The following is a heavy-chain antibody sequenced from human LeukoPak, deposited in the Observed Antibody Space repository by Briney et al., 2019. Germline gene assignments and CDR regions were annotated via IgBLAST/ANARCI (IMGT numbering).Heavy chain of an antibody. CDR3: ATDVGYNDGYKSFDI. CDR2: FVLEDGET. V-gene: IGHV1-24*01. D-gene: IGHD5-18*01. Sequence: ASVTLSCNVSGSTFTVLTMHWVRQTHVQGLELKGGFVLEDGETTYAQKFQGRVTMTEDTSTDTAYMELSGLRSEDTAVYYCATDVGYNDGYKSFDIWGQGTVVTVSS. CDR1: GSTFTVLT. J-gene: IGHJ3*02.